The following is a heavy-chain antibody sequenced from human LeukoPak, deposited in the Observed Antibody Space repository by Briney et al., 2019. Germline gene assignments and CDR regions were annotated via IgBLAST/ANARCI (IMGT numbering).Heavy chain of an antibody. CDR1: GYTFTSYG. V-gene: IGHV1-18*01. Sequence: ASVKVSCKASGYTFTSYGISWVRQAPGQGLEWMGWISAYNGNTNYAQKLQGRVTMTTDTSTSTAYMELRSLRSDDTAVYYCARVVGRYSSRKGWFDPWGQGTLVTVSS. CDR3: ARVVGRYSSRKGWFDP. J-gene: IGHJ5*02. D-gene: IGHD6-13*01. CDR2: ISAYNGNT.